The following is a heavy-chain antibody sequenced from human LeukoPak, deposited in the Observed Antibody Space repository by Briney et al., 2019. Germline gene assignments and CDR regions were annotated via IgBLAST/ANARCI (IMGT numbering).Heavy chain of an antibody. V-gene: IGHV1-2*02. J-gene: IGHJ4*02. Sequence: GASVKVSCKASGYTFTGYYMHWVRQAPGHGLEWIGWINPNSGGTNYAQKFQGRVTMTRDTSISTAYMELSRLRSDDTAVYYCARVPYDITFGGVIVIFDYWGQGTLVTVSS. CDR1: GYTFTGYY. CDR3: ARVPYDITFGGVIVIFDY. CDR2: INPNSGGT. D-gene: IGHD3-16*02.